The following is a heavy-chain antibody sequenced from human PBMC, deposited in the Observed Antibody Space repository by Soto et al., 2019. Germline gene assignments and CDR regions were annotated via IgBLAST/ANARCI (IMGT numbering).Heavy chain of an antibody. CDR1: GYTFTGYY. D-gene: IGHD2-15*01. V-gene: IGHV1-2*02. Sequence: QVQLVQSGAEVKKPGASVKVSCKASGYTFTGYYMHWVRQAPGQGLEWMGWINPNSGGTNYAQKFQGRVTMTRDTSISTAYMELSRLRSDDTAVYYCARDGNGRDCGGGSCYYGYWGQGTLVTVSS. CDR3: ARDGNGRDCGGGSCYYGY. CDR2: INPNSGGT. J-gene: IGHJ4*02.